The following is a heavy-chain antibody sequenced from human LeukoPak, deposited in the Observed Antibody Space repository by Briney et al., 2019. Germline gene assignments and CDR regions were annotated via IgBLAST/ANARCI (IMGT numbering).Heavy chain of an antibody. CDR3: AKDGGGYYDSRGYPL. Sequence: GGSLRLSCAASGFTFSNSAMSWVRQAPGKGLEWVSTIGVGGSSTYYADSVKGRFTISRDNSKNTLYLQMNGLRAEDAAVYYCAKDGGGYYDSRGYPLWGQGTLVTISS. V-gene: IGHV3-23*01. J-gene: IGHJ1*01. CDR2: IGVGGSST. CDR1: GFTFSNSA. D-gene: IGHD3-22*01.